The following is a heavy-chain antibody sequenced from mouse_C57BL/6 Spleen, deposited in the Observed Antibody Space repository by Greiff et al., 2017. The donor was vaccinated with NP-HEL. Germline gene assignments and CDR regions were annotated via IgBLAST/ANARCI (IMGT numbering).Heavy chain of an antibody. CDR3: ARDTSNYGYFDV. D-gene: IGHD2-12*01. CDR2: INYDGSST. Sequence: EVQLVESEGGLVQPGSSMKLSCTASGFTFSDYYMAWVRQVPEKGLEWVANINYDGSSTYYLDSLKSRFIISRDNAKNILYLQMSSLKSEDTATYYCARDTSNYGYFDVWGTGTTVTVSS. V-gene: IGHV5-16*01. J-gene: IGHJ1*03. CDR1: GFTFSDYY.